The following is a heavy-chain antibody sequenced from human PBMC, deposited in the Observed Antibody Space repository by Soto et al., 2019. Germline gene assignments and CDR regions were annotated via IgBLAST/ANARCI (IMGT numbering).Heavy chain of an antibody. D-gene: IGHD6-13*01. V-gene: IGHV1-18*01. CDR3: ARGRDDSSWSCAEYFQR. Sequence: QVQLVQSGTEVKKPGASVKVSCKASGYTLTNYGINWVRQAPGQGLEWMGWISAYNGNTNYAQKLQGRVTMTTDTSTTTAYMELRSLRSDHTAVYYCARGRDDSSWSCAEYFQRWGQGTLVTVSS. CDR1: GYTLTNYG. J-gene: IGHJ1*01. CDR2: ISAYNGNT.